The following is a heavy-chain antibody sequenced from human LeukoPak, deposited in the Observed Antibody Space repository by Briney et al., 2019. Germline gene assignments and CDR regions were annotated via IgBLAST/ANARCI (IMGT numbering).Heavy chain of an antibody. J-gene: IGHJ4*02. CDR1: GFTFSNYW. CDR3: ARAREHVDY. CDR2: IKQDGSER. D-gene: IGHD1/OR15-1a*01. Sequence: GGSLRLSCAASGFTFSNYWMSWVRQTPGKGLEWVANIKQDGSERYYVDSVKGRFTISRDNAKNSLFLQMNSLRAEDTAVYYCARAREHVDYWGQGTLVTVSS. V-gene: IGHV3-7*03.